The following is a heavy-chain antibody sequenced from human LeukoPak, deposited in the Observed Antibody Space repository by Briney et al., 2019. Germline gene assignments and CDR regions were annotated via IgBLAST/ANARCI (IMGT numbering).Heavy chain of an antibody. D-gene: IGHD2-21*02. Sequence: GGSLRLSCAASGFTFSSYAMHWVRQAPGKGLEWVAVISYDGSNKYYADSVKGRFTISRDNSKNTLYLQMNSLRAEDTAVYYCARDPNLSIVVVTAITTGWFDPWGQGTLVTASS. CDR1: GFTFSSYA. CDR2: ISYDGSNK. V-gene: IGHV3-30-3*01. J-gene: IGHJ5*02. CDR3: ARDPNLSIVVVTAITTGWFDP.